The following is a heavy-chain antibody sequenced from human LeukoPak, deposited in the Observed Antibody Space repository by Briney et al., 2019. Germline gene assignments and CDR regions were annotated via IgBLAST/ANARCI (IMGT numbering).Heavy chain of an antibody. D-gene: IGHD4-17*01. CDR2: IYYSGST. CDR3: ARQYSNYGWFDP. V-gene: IGHV4-59*08. CDR1: GGSISSYY. J-gene: IGHJ5*02. Sequence: KPSETLSLTCTASGGSISSYYWSWIRQPPGKGLEWIGNIYYSGSTNYNPSLRSRVSILVDTSKNQFSLKLTSVTASGTAVYYCARQYSNYGWFDPWGQGTLVTISS.